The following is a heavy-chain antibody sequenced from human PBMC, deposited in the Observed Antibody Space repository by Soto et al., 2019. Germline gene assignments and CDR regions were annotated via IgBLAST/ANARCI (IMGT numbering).Heavy chain of an antibody. V-gene: IGHV3-74*01. J-gene: IGHJ4*02. Sequence: EVQLVESGGDLVQLGGSLRLSCAASGFTFSTYWMHWVRQAPGKGLLWVSRIKTDGTYATYADSVKGRFIISRDNXXXXXXXXXXXXXXXXXXXXYXAAGGSGYYANWGQGTLVTVSS. CDR3: AAGGSGYYAN. CDR1: GFTFSTYW. CDR2: IKTDGTYA. D-gene: IGHD3-22*01.